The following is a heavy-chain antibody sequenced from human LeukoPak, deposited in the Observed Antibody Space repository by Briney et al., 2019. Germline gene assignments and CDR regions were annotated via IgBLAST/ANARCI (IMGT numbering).Heavy chain of an antibody. V-gene: IGHV4-59*01. CDR3: ARDLNGMDV. CDR1: GGSISSYY. J-gene: IGHJ6*03. CDR2: IYYSGST. D-gene: IGHD2-8*01. Sequence: PSGTLSLTCTVSGGSISSYYWSWIRQPPGKGLEWIGYIYYSGSTNYNPSLKSRVTISVDTSKNQFSLKLSSVTAADTAVYYCARDLNGMDVWGKGTTVTISS.